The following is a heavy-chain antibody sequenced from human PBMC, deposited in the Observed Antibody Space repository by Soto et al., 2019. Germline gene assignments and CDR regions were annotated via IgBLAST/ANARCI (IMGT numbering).Heavy chain of an antibody. J-gene: IGHJ4*02. CDR2: INAYNGNT. V-gene: IGHV1-18*04. CDR3: ARGGDYGDYYFDY. CDR1: GYTFTGYY. D-gene: IGHD4-17*01. Sequence: ASVKVSCKASGYTFTGYYMHWVRQAPGQRLEWMGWINAYNGNTNYAQKLQGRVTMTTDTSTSTAYMELRSLRSDDTAVYYCARGGDYGDYYFDYWGQGPLVTFSS.